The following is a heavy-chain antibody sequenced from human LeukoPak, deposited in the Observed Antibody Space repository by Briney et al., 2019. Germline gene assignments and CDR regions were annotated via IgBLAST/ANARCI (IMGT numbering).Heavy chain of an antibody. J-gene: IGHJ4*02. V-gene: IGHV1-2*02. CDR3: ARWDEYSGSPDY. Sequence: ASVKVSCKASGYSLTGYYMHWVRQAPGQGLEWMGWINPNSGETGYAQEFQGRVSMTRDMSISTIYMELARLKSDDTAFYYCARWDEYSGSPDYWGQGSLVTVSS. CDR2: INPNSGET. CDR1: GYSLTGYY. D-gene: IGHD6-13*01.